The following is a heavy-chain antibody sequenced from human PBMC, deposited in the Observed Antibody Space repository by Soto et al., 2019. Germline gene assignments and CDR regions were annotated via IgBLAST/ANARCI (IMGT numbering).Heavy chain of an antibody. D-gene: IGHD6-19*01. CDR2: ISSSSSYI. Sequence: PGGSLRLSCAASGFTFSSYSMNWVRQAPGKGLEWVSSISSSSSYIYYADSVKGRFTISRDNSKNTLYLQMNSLRAEDTAVYYCAKVGVHSSGWYDYFDYWGQGTLVTVSS. CDR1: GFTFSSYS. CDR3: AKVGVHSSGWYDYFDY. V-gene: IGHV3-21*04. J-gene: IGHJ4*02.